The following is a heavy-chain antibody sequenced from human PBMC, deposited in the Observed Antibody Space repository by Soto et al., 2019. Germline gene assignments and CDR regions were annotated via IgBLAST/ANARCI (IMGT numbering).Heavy chain of an antibody. CDR1: GGSIGSGAYY. CDR3: ARSNYADGYYYGMDV. CDR2: IHHSGPT. Sequence: QVQLQESGPGLVKPSQTLSLTCSVSGGSIGSGAYYWSWIRQFPGKGLEWIGYIHHSGPTLYTAALQSRLAMSLDTSKNQFSLKLRSVTAADTALYDFARSNYADGYYYGMDVWGQGTTVSVS. V-gene: IGHV4-31*03. J-gene: IGHJ6*02. D-gene: IGHD4-4*01.